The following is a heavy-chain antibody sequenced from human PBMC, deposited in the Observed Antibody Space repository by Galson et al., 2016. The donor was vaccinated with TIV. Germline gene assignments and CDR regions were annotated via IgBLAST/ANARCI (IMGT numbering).Heavy chain of an antibody. J-gene: IGHJ6*03. CDR3: ARPSSSCRGCSYYYYMDV. CDR1: GGTFNIYA. Sequence: SVKVSCKASGGTFNIYAISWVRQAPGQGLEWMGGILPIFGAATYAQKFQGRVTITADESTNTAYMELSCMKSEDTAVYYCARPSSSCRGCSYYYYMDVWGKGTTVTVSS. CDR2: ILPIFGAA. D-gene: IGHD6-13*01. V-gene: IGHV1-69*13.